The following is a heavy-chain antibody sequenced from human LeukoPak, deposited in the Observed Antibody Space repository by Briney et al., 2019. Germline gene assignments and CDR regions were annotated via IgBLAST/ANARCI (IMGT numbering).Heavy chain of an antibody. CDR1: GFTVSSNY. CDR3: ARIQLWSNRYFDY. Sequence: GGSLRLSCAASGFTVSSNYMSWVRQAPGKGLEWVSVIYSGGSTYYADSVKGRITSSRDNSKNTLYLQRNSLRAEDTAEYYCARIQLWSNRYFDYWGQGTLVTVSS. CDR2: IYSGGST. J-gene: IGHJ4*02. V-gene: IGHV3-66*01. D-gene: IGHD5-18*01.